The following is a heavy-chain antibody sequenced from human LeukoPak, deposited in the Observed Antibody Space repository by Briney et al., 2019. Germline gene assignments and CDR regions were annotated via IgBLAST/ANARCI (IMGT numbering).Heavy chain of an antibody. J-gene: IGHJ3*02. CDR2: ISAYNGNT. D-gene: IGHD6-13*01. V-gene: IGHV1-18*01. CDR1: GYTFTSYG. CDR3: ARRQLVRDAFDI. Sequence: GASVKVSCKASGYTFTSYGISWVRQAPGQGLEWMGWISAYNGNTNYAQKFQGRVTITRDTSASTAYMELSSLRSEDTAVYYCARRQLVRDAFDIWGQGTMVTVSS.